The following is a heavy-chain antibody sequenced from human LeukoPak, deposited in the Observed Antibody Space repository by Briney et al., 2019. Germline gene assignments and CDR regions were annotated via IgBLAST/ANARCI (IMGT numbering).Heavy chain of an antibody. CDR1: GYTFTGYY. J-gene: IGHJ3*02. D-gene: IGHD3-10*01. V-gene: IGHV1-2*02. CDR2: INPNSGGT. Sequence: GASVKVSCKASGYTFTGYYMHWVRQAPGQGLEWMGWINPNSGGTNYAQKFQGRVTMTRDTSISTVYMELSRLRSDDTAVYYCARDWAAGGVLLWFGEPQSHAFDIWGQGTMVTVSS. CDR3: ARDWAAGGVLLWFGEPQSHAFDI.